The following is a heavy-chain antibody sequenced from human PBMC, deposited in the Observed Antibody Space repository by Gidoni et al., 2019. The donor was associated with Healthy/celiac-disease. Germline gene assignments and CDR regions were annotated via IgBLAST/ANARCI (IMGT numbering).Heavy chain of an antibody. D-gene: IGHD2-21*02. CDR1: GFTFSSYW. J-gene: IGHJ3*02. CDR3: ARVREHIVVVTGNLAFDI. V-gene: IGHV3-7*03. CDR2: IKQDGSKK. Sequence: EVQLVESGGGLVHPGGSLRLSCSASGFTFSSYWMSWVRQAPGKGLGWMANIKQDGSKKYYVDSVKSRFAISKDNAKNSLYLQMNSLRAEDTAVYYCARVREHIVVVTGNLAFDIWGQGTMVTVSS.